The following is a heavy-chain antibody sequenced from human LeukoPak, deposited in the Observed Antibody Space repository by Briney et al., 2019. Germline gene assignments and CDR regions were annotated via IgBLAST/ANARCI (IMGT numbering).Heavy chain of an antibody. D-gene: IGHD2-2*01. J-gene: IGHJ3*02. CDR2: IYYSGST. Sequence: SETLSLTCTVSGGSISSYYWSWIRQPPGKGLEWIGYIYYSGSTNYNPSLKSRVTISVGTSKNQFSLKLSSVTAADTAVYYCARDRCSSTSCWAFDIWGQGTMVTVSS. CDR3: ARDRCSSTSCWAFDI. V-gene: IGHV4-59*01. CDR1: GGSISSYY.